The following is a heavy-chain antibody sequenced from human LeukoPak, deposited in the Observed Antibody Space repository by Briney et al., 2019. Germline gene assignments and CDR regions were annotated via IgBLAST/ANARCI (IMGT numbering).Heavy chain of an antibody. CDR2: IYHSGST. J-gene: IGHJ3*02. D-gene: IGHD5-12*01. V-gene: IGHV4-38-2*02. CDR1: GYSISSGYY. Sequence: SETLSLTCTVSGYSISSGYYWGWIRQPPGKGLEWIGSIYHSGSTYYNPSLKSRVTISVDTSKNQFSLKLSSVTAADTAVYYCARCHRGVATERGLHAFDIWGQGTMVTVSS. CDR3: ARCHRGVATERGLHAFDI.